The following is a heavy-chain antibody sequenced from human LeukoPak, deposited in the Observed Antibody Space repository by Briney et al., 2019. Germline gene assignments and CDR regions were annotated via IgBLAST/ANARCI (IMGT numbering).Heavy chain of an antibody. D-gene: IGHD2-15*01. CDR1: GYSINSGYF. CDR3: ARVVASTSIDS. CDR2: IFHTGDV. Sequence: SETLSLTCTVSGYSINSGYFWGWVRQPPGKGPEWIGSIFHTGDVYYNPSLRSRVTISVDTSRNQVPLKVTSVTAADTALYYCARVVASTSIDSWGQGILVTVSS. J-gene: IGHJ4*02. V-gene: IGHV4-38-2*02.